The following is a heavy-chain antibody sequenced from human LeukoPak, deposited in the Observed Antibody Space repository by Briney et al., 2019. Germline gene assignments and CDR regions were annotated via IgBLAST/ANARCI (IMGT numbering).Heavy chain of an antibody. Sequence: PGGSLRPSCAASGFTFSSYAMSWVRQAPGKGLEWVSAISGSGGSTYYADSVKGRFTISRDNFKNTLYLQMNSLRAEDTAVYYCAKHPIAAAWGYYMDVWGKGTTVTVSS. D-gene: IGHD6-13*01. CDR3: AKHPIAAAWGYYMDV. CDR1: GFTFSSYA. V-gene: IGHV3-23*01. J-gene: IGHJ6*03. CDR2: ISGSGGST.